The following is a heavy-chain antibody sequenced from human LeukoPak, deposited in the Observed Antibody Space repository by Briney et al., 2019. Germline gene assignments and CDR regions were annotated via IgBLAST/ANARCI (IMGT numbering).Heavy chain of an antibody. CDR3: ARVPLHDDSGHYYPH. V-gene: IGHV1-3*01. J-gene: IGHJ1*01. CDR1: GYTFTSYG. D-gene: IGHD3-22*01. CDR2: INGGNGNT. Sequence: ASVKVSCKTSGYTFTSYGMHWVPQAPGQSLEWMGWINGGNGNTKYSEKFQGRVTIIRDTSASTAYMEPSSLRSEDTAAYYCARVPLHDDSGHYYPHWGQGTLVTISS.